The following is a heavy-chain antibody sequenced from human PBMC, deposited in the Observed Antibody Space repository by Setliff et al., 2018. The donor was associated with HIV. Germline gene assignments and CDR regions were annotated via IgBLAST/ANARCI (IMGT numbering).Heavy chain of an antibody. CDR2: ISYEGSRK. V-gene: IGHV3-30*14. D-gene: IGHD6-13*01. Sequence: PGGSLRLSCAASGFIFSSYAMHWVRQTPGKGLEWVAFISYEGSRKNYADSVKGRFTISRDTSKNSLYLQMSSLRAEDTAMYYCARDSAAGDYWGQGTLVTVSS. CDR1: GFIFSSYA. J-gene: IGHJ4*02. CDR3: ARDSAAGDY.